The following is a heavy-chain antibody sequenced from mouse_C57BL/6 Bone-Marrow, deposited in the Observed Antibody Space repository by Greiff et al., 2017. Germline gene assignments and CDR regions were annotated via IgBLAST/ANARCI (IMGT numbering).Heavy chain of an antibody. CDR3: ARERQLMGY. J-gene: IGHJ2*01. D-gene: IGHD3-2*02. V-gene: IGHV14-2*01. CDR2: IVPEDGET. Sequence: VQLQQSGAELVKPGASVTLSCTASGFNIKDYYMHWVKQRTEQGLEWIGRIVPEDGETKYAPKFQGKPTITADTSSTTADLQLSCLTSEDTAVYYGARERQLMGYWGQGTTLTVSS. CDR1: GFNIKDYY.